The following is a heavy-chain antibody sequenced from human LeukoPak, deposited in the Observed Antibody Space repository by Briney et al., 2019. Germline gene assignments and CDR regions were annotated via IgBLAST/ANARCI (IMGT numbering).Heavy chain of an antibody. J-gene: IGHJ4*02. CDR2: FDPEDGET. CDR1: RHTHPVLS. Sequence: TEKLSRRFSRHTHPVLSMHGAPDPPARGREGGGGFDPEDGETIYAQKFQGRVTMTEDTSTDTAYMELSSLRSEDTAVYYCATDQGRVDPTNFDYWGQGTLVTVSS. CDR3: ATDQGRVDPTNFDY. D-gene: IGHD3-9*01. V-gene: IGHV1-24*01.